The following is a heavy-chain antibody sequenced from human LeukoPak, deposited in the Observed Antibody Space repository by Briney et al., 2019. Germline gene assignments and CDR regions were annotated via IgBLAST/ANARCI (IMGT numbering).Heavy chain of an antibody. Sequence: GASVKVSCKASGYTFTSYGISWVRQAPGQGLEWMGWISAYNGNTNYAQKLQGRVTMTTDTSTSAAYMELRSLRSDDTAVYYCARDLLWFGESWFDPWGQGTLVTVSS. J-gene: IGHJ5*02. D-gene: IGHD3-10*01. CDR1: GYTFTSYG. CDR2: ISAYNGNT. CDR3: ARDLLWFGESWFDP. V-gene: IGHV1-18*01.